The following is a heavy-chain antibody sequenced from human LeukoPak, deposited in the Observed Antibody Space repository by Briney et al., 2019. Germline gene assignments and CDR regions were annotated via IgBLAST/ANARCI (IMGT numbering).Heavy chain of an antibody. CDR3: AKDYSSSSDYFDF. D-gene: IGHD6-13*01. Sequence: PGGSLRLSCAVSGVTFSTYGMHWVRQAPGKGLEWVAFISYDGSNKYYADSVKGRFTISRDNSKNTLYLVMNSLRPEDTALYCCAKDYSSSSDYFDFWGQGTLVTVSS. V-gene: IGHV3-30*18. CDR2: ISYDGSNK. J-gene: IGHJ4*02. CDR1: GVTFSTYG.